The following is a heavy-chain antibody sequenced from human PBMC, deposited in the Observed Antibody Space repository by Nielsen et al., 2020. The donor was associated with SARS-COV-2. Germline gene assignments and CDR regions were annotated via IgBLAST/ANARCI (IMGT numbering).Heavy chain of an antibody. D-gene: IGHD3-10*01. CDR1: GDSISSYY. CDR2: IYYSGST. Sequence: SETLSLTCNVSGDSISSYYWTWIRQPPGKGLEWIGYIYYSGSTNYNPSLKSRVTMSVETSKKRFSLELTSVTPADTAVYYCARGYYNVDYWGQGILVNVSS. CDR3: ARGYYNVDY. V-gene: IGHV4-59*01. J-gene: IGHJ4*02.